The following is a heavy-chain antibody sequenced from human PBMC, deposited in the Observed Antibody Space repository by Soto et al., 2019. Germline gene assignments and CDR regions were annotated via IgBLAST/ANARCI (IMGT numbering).Heavy chain of an antibody. CDR2: ISSSSSYI. Sequence: GGSLRLSCAASGFTFINYNINWVRQAPGKGLEWVSSISSSSSYIYYADSVKGRFTISRDNAKNSLYLQMNSLRAEDTAVYYCARNRPYYYDSSGYSDFDYWGQGTPVTVSS. CDR1: GFTFINYN. D-gene: IGHD3-22*01. CDR3: ARNRPYYYDSSGYSDFDY. V-gene: IGHV3-21*01. J-gene: IGHJ4*02.